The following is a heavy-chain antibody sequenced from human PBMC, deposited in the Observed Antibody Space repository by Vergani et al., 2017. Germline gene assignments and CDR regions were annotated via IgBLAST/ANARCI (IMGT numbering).Heavy chain of an antibody. J-gene: IGHJ4*02. Sequence: EVHLLESGGGQVEAGGSLRLSCVASGFTFTNSAMSWVRQTPGKGLEWVSAISGSGGSTYYADSVKGRFTSSRDNSKNTLYLQMNSLRAEDTAVYYCTYPRGYSYGPFDYWGQGTLVTVSS. V-gene: IGHV3-23*01. CDR1: GFTFTNSA. CDR2: ISGSGGST. CDR3: TYPRGYSYGPFDY. D-gene: IGHD5-18*01.